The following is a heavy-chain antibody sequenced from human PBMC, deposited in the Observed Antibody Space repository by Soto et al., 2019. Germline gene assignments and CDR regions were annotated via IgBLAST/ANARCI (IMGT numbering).Heavy chain of an antibody. D-gene: IGHD3-22*01. J-gene: IGHJ6*02. CDR2: IIPIFGTA. CDR1: GGTFSSYA. V-gene: IGHV1-69*06. Sequence: SVKVSCKASGGTFSSYAIRWVRQAPGQGLEWMGGIIPIFGTANYAQKFQGRVTITADKSTSTAYMELSSLRSEDTAVYYCASRRGSYYYDSSGYYGNYYYGMDVWGQGTTGTV. CDR3: ASRRGSYYYDSSGYYGNYYYGMDV.